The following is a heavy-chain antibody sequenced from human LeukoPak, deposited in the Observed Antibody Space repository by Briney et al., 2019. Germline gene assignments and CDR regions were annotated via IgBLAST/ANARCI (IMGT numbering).Heavy chain of an antibody. V-gene: IGHV4-34*01. CDR2: INHSGST. CDR1: GGSFSGYY. J-gene: IGHJ6*03. CDR3: ARDRAAQNGYYFYYYYMDV. Sequence: PSETLSLTYAVYGGSFSGYYWSWIRQPPGKGLEWIGEINHSGSTNYNPSLKSRVTISVDTSKNQFSLKLSSVTAADTAVYYCARDRAAQNGYYFYYYYMDVWGKGTTVTVSS. D-gene: IGHD3-10*01.